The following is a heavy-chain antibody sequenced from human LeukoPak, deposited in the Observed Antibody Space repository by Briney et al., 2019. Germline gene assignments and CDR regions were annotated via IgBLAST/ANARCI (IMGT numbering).Heavy chain of an antibody. D-gene: IGHD6-19*01. CDR2: INPSGGST. Sequence: ASVKVSCKASGYTFTSYYMHWVRQAPGQGLEWMGIINPSGGSTSYAQKFQGRVTMTRDTSTSTVYMELSSLRSEDTAVYYCARDRSVWLVDPGAFDIWGQGTMVTVSS. CDR3: ARDRSVWLVDPGAFDI. J-gene: IGHJ3*02. V-gene: IGHV1-46*01. CDR1: GYTFTSYY.